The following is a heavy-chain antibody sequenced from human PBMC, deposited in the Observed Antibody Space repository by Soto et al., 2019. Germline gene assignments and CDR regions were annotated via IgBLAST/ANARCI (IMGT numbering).Heavy chain of an antibody. Sequence: QVQLVESGGGVVQPGRALRLSCTASGFTFSEHGMHWVRQAPGRGLGWVAGVSYDGNFKYYTASVQGRFSFSRDSSKDTLYLHMNSLKSEDTAVYYCARGHCNRTRAFNHFDQWGQGSLVTVSS. CDR3: ARGHCNRTRAFNHFDQ. D-gene: IGHD2-2*01. CDR2: VSYDGNFK. CDR1: GFTFSEHG. V-gene: IGHV3-30*03. J-gene: IGHJ4*02.